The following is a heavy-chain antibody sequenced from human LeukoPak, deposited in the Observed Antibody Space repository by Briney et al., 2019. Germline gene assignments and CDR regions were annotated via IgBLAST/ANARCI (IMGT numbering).Heavy chain of an antibody. V-gene: IGHV1-2*02. J-gene: IGHJ4*02. Sequence: ASVKVSCKASGYTFTDNHMYWIRQAPGQGPDCMGWINPNSGGTNYAQKFQGRITMTRDTSISTAYMELSRLTSDDTAVYYCARDIAAYYDILTGIDYWGQGTLVTVSS. D-gene: IGHD3-9*01. CDR3: ARDIAAYYDILTGIDY. CDR1: GYTFTDNH. CDR2: INPNSGGT.